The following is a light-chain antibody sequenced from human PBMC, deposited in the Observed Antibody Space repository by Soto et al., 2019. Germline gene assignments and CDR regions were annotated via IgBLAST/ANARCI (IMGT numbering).Light chain of an antibody. CDR3: SSYTSSSTRV. V-gene: IGLV2-14*01. CDR2: EVS. Sequence: QPASVSGSPGQSITISCAGTSSDVGGYNYVSWYQQHPGKAPKLMIYEVSNRPSGVSNRFSGSKSGNTASLTISGLQAEDEADYYCSSYTSSSTRVFGGGTKLTVL. CDR1: SSDVGGYNY. J-gene: IGLJ3*02.